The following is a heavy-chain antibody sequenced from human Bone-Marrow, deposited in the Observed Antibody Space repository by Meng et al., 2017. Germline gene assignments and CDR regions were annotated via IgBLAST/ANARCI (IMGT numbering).Heavy chain of an antibody. Sequence: GESLKISCAASGFTFSSYWMHWVRQAPGKGLVWVSRINSDGSSTSYADSVKGRFTISRDNAKNSLYLQMNSLRAEDTAVYYCAREEEWGDYGDRFYYFDYWGQGTLVTVSS. V-gene: IGHV3-74*01. CDR1: GFTFSSYW. CDR3: AREEEWGDYGDRFYYFDY. J-gene: IGHJ4*02. D-gene: IGHD4-17*01. CDR2: INSDGSST.